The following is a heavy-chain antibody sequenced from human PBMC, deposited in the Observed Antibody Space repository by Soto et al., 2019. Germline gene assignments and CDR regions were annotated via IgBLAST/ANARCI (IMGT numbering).Heavy chain of an antibody. CDR1: GFTFSSYG. CDR2: IWYDGSNK. D-gene: IGHD5-18*01. CDR3: ASDVDTAMVPGVLDY. Sequence: GGSLRLSCAASGFTFSSYGMHWVRQAPGKGLEWVAVIWYDGSNKYYADSVKGRFTISRDNSKNTLYLQMNSLRAEDTAVYYCASDVDTAMVPGVLDYWGQGTLVTVSS. V-gene: IGHV3-33*01. J-gene: IGHJ4*02.